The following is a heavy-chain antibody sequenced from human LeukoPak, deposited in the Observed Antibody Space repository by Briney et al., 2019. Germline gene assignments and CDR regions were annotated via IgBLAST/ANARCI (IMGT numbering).Heavy chain of an antibody. CDR2: TYYRSKWYN. CDR3: AKGGLVGTITYFDP. V-gene: IGHV6-1*01. D-gene: IGHD1-26*01. J-gene: IGHJ5*02. Sequence: SQTLSLTCAISGDSVSSNSAAWNWIRQSPSRGLEWLGRTYYRSKWYNNYAESVKSRITINPDTSKNQFSLLLNSVTPEDTAVYYCAKGGLVGTITYFDPWGQGTLITVSS. CDR1: GDSVSSNSAA.